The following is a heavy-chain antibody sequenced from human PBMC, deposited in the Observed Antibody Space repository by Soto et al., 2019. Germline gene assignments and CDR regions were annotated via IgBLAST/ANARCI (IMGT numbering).Heavy chain of an antibody. CDR1: GFTFSSYG. V-gene: IGHV3-30*03. CDR3: ARGAPKDDYVWGNYPDALDI. J-gene: IGHJ3*02. CDR2: ISYAGTYK. D-gene: IGHD3-16*01. Sequence: QVQLVESGGGVVQPGRSLRLSCEASGFTFSSYGMHWVRQAPGKGLEWVAVISYAGTYKYYADSVKGRVTISRDNSKNTLFLQMNSLRAEDTAVYYCARGAPKDDYVWGNYPDALDIWGQGTMVTVSS.